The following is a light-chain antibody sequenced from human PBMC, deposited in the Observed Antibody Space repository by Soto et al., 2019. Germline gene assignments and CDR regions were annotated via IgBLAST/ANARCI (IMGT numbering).Light chain of an antibody. CDR2: EVS. CDR1: SSDVGIYNY. J-gene: IGLJ1*01. V-gene: IGLV2-14*01. Sequence: QSALTQPASVSGSPGQSITISCTGTSSDVGIYNYVSWYQQHPGKAPKLMIFEVSNRPSGVSNRFSGSKSGNTASLTISGLQAVDEANYYCSSYTSSSTPYVFGTGTKLTVL. CDR3: SSYTSSSTPYV.